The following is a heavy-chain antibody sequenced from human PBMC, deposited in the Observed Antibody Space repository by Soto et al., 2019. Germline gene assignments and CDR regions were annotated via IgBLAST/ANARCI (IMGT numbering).Heavy chain of an antibody. D-gene: IGHD3-3*01. CDR3: ATPSPYYDFWSGYSPNYYYGMDV. J-gene: IGHJ6*02. CDR1: GYSFTSYW. V-gene: IGHV5-10-1*01. Sequence: GESLKISCKGSGYSFTSYWISWVRQMPGKGLEWVGRIDPSDSYTNYSPSFQGHVTISADKSISTAYLQWSSLKASDTAMYYCATPSPYYDFWSGYSPNYYYGMDVWGQGTTVTVSS. CDR2: IDPSDSYT.